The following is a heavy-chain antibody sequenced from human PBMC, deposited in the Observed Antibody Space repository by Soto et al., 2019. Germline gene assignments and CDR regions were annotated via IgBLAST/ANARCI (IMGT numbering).Heavy chain of an antibody. CDR1: GFTFSSYA. D-gene: IGHD2-15*01. V-gene: IGHV3-64D*06. Sequence: PGGSLRLSCSASGFTFSSYAMHWVRQAPGKGLEYVSAISSNGGSTYYADSVKGRFTISRDNSKNTLYLQMSSLRAEDTAVYYCLKFRTTSAIVGPRWDYYYGMDVWGQGTTVTVSS. CDR2: ISSNGGST. J-gene: IGHJ6*02. CDR3: LKFRTTSAIVGPRWDYYYGMDV.